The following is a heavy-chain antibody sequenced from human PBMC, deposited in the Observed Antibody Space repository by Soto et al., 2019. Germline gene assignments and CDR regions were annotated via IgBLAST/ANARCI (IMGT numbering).Heavy chain of an antibody. D-gene: IGHD6-13*01. CDR1: GYTFSSYG. CDR2: ISAYNGNT. Sequence: ASVKVSCKASGYTFSSYGISWVRQAPGQGLEWMGWISAYNGNTNYAQKLQGRVTMTTDTSTSTAYMEVRSLRSDDTAVYYCARSIAAAVHLDYWGQGTLVTVSS. CDR3: ARSIAAAVHLDY. V-gene: IGHV1-18*01. J-gene: IGHJ4*02.